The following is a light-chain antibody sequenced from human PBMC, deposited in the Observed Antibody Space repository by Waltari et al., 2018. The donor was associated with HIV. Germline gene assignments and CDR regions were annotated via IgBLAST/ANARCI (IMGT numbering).Light chain of an antibody. J-gene: IGLJ3*02. CDR1: ALPKQF. V-gene: IGLV3-25*03. CDR3: QSADSSGTWV. Sequence: SFDLTQPPSVSVSPGQTARITCSGAALPKQFAYWYQQKPGQAPVLIIYKDTERPAGIPERFSGSSSGTRVTLTVSGVQAEDEADYYCQSADSSGTWVFGGGTKLTVL. CDR2: KDT.